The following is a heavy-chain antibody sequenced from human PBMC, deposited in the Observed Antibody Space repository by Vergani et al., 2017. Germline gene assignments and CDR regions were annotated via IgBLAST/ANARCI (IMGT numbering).Heavy chain of an antibody. CDR2: ISGSGGST. CDR1: GFTFSSYA. D-gene: IGHD3-10*01. V-gene: IGHV3-23*01. Sequence: EVQLLESGGGLVQPGGSLRLSCAASGFTFSSYAMSWVRQAPGKGLEWVSAISGSGGSTYYADSVKGRFTISRDKSKNTLYLQMNSLRAEDTAVYYCAKDATGGWFGELNPMDVWGKGTTVTVSS. CDR3: AKDATGGWFGELNPMDV. J-gene: IGHJ6*03.